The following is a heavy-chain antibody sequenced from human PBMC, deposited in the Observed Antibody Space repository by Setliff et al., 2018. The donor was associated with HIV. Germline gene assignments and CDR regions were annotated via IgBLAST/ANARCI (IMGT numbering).Heavy chain of an antibody. Sequence: PSETLSLTCTVSGGSINRISYYWGWIRQAPGRGLEWIGSIYNSGSTYYNPSLKSRIIISSDTSKNQISLRLTSVTAADTAVYFCARSLAGLMNYFDYRGQGMLVTVSS. CDR3: ARSLAGLMNYFDY. J-gene: IGHJ4*02. D-gene: IGHD6-19*01. CDR2: IYNSGST. V-gene: IGHV4-39*01. CDR1: GGSINRISYY.